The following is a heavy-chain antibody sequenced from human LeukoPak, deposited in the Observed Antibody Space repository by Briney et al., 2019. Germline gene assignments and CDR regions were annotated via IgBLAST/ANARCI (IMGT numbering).Heavy chain of an antibody. J-gene: IGHJ4*02. Sequence: GGSLRLSCAAPGFTFSDYYMSWIRQAPGKGLEWVSYISSSGSTIYYADSVKGRFTISRDNAKNSLYLQMNSLRAEDTAVYYCARDYYDSSGDYFDYWGQGTLVTVSS. CDR3: ARDYYDSSGDYFDY. D-gene: IGHD3-22*01. CDR1: GFTFSDYY. CDR2: ISSSGSTI. V-gene: IGHV3-11*01.